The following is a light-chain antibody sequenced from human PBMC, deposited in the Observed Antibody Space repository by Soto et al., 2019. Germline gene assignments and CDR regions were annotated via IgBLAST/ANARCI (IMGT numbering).Light chain of an antibody. CDR3: TSFTTSNTYV. CDR2: EVS. V-gene: IGLV2-14*01. J-gene: IGLJ1*01. Sequence: QSVLTQPASVSGSRGQSITVSWTGTSSDVGAYKHVSWYQRHPGKAPKLMIFEVSNRPSGVSNRFSGSKSGNTASLTISGLQPEDEADYYCTSFTTSNTYVFGTGTKVTVL. CDR1: SSDVGAYKH.